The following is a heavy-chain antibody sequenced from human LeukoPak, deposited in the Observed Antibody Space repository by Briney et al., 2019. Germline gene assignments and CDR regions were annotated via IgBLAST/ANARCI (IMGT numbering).Heavy chain of an antibody. Sequence: GGSLRLSCAASGFTFSSYSMNWVRQAPGKGLEWVSYISSRSSTIYNADSVKGRFTISRDNAKNSLYLQMNSLRAEDSAVYYCAREGSDDYGDYDGPLWGQGTLVTVSS. CDR3: AREGSDDYGDYDGPL. CDR1: GFTFSSYS. V-gene: IGHV3-48*01. CDR2: ISSRSSTI. J-gene: IGHJ4*02. D-gene: IGHD4-17*01.